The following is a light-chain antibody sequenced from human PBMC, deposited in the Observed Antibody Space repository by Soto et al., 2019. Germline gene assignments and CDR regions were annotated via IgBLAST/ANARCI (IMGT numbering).Light chain of an antibody. CDR3: SSFTGGQAYV. Sequence: QSLLTQPASVYGSPGGSITISYTGTGSDFGDYDYVSWYQHHPGKAPKLLIYEVSNRPSGVSNRFSGSKSGNTASLTISGLQAEDEADYFCSSFTGGQAYVFGTGTKVTAL. J-gene: IGLJ1*01. CDR2: EVS. CDR1: GSDFGDYDY. V-gene: IGLV2-14*01.